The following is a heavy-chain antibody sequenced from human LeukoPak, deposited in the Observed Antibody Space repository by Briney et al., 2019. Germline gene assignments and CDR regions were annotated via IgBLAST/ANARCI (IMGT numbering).Heavy chain of an antibody. D-gene: IGHD1-1*01. Sequence: GRSLRLSCAASGFIFISYAMSWVRQAPGKGLEWVSSISISSSYIYYVDSVKGRFTISRDNAKNSLYLQMNSLRAEDTAVYYCARDRLLEDRDYSSYYYMDVWGKGTTVTVSS. V-gene: IGHV3-21*01. CDR3: ARDRLLEDRDYSSYYYMDV. CDR2: ISISSSYI. J-gene: IGHJ6*03. CDR1: GFIFISYA.